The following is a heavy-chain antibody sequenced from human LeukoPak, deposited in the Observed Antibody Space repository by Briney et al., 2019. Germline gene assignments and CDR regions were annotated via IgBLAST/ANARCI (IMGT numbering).Heavy chain of an antibody. J-gene: IGHJ4*02. CDR2: ILYSGST. V-gene: IGHV4-59*12. D-gene: IGHD6-13*01. CDR1: GGSISTSY. CDR3: ARPRSSIWHLLDY. Sequence: SETLSLTCTVYGGSISTSYWNWVRQPPGKGLEGIGYILYSGSTDYNPSLESRVTISVDTSKNQFSLKLTSVTAADTAVYYCARPRSSIWHLLDYWGQGTLVTVSS.